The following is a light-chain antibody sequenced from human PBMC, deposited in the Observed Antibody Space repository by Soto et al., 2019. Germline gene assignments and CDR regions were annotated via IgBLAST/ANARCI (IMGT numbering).Light chain of an antibody. CDR1: QTVRTY. V-gene: IGKV1-39*01. CDR3: QQTYSTPIT. J-gene: IGKJ5*01. Sequence: DIQMTQSPSSLSASVGDRVTIRCRASQTVRTYLNWYQQKPGKAPMLLIYAASSLPSAVPPRFTGAGSETDFTLTISSLQPEDFGTYYCQQTYSTPITFGQGTRLE. CDR2: AAS.